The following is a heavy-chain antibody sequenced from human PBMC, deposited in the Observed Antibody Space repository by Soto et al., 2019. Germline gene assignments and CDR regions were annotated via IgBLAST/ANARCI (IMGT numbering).Heavy chain of an antibody. J-gene: IGHJ4*02. V-gene: IGHV1-69*12. D-gene: IGHD3-22*01. CDR3: ARDGYSDSSGYTPTGFDY. Sequence: QVQLVQSGAEVKKPGSSVKVSCKASGGTFSSYAISWVQQAPGQGLEWMGGIIPIFGTANYAQKLQGRVTITADESTRTAYMELSSLRAEDTAVYYCARDGYSDSSGYTPTGFDYWGQGTLVTVSS. CDR2: IIPIFGTA. CDR1: GGTFSSYA.